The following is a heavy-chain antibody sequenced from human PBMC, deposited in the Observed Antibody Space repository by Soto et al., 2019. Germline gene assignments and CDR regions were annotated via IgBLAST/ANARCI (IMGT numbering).Heavy chain of an antibody. CDR2: FDPEDGET. D-gene: IGHD6-19*01. Sequence: ASVKVSCKVCGYTLTELSMHWVRQAPGKGLEWMGGFDPEDGETIYAQKFQGRVTMTEDTSTDTAYMELSSLRSEDTAVYYCATGGAVAGTSNTFDYWGQGTLVTVSS. CDR3: ATGGAVAGTSNTFDY. J-gene: IGHJ4*02. V-gene: IGHV1-24*01. CDR1: GYTLTELS.